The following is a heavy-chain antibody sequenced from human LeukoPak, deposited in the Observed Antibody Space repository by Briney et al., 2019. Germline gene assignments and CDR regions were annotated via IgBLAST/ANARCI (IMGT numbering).Heavy chain of an antibody. CDR1: GYSFTSYW. J-gene: IGHJ4*02. CDR2: IYPADSDI. CDR3: ARYNRDGYNAMGAHDF. V-gene: IGHV5-51*01. D-gene: IGHD5-24*01. Sequence: GESLKISCKGSGYSFTSYWIGWVRQMPGKGLEWMGIIYPADSDIRYSPSFQGQVTISAGRSTSTAYLQWSSLKASDSAMYYCARYNRDGYNAMGAHDFWGQGTLVTVSS.